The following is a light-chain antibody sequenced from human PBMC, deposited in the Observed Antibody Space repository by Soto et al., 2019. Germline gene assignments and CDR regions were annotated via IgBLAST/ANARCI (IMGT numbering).Light chain of an antibody. J-gene: IGLJ3*02. CDR2: EVN. V-gene: IGLV2-14*01. CDR3: NSFTSNNTWV. CDR1: SSDVGGYNY. Sequence: QSALTQPASMSGSPGQSITISCTGTSSDVGGYNYVSWYQQHPGKAPKLMIYEVNNRPSGVSNRFSGSKSGNTASLTISGLQAEDEADYYCNSFTSNNTWVFGGGTKVTVL.